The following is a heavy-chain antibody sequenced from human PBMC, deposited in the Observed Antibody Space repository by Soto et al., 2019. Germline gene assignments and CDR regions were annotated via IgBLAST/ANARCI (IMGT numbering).Heavy chain of an antibody. CDR1: GGSISSSSYY. Sequence: PSETLSLTCTVSGGSISSSSYYWGWIRQPPGKGLEWIGSIYYSGSTYYNPSLKSRVTISVDTSKNQFSLKLSSVTAADTAVYYCARLYGDYRYYYYGMDVWGQGTTVTVSS. CDR2: IYYSGST. V-gene: IGHV4-39*01. J-gene: IGHJ6*02. CDR3: ARLYGDYRYYYYGMDV. D-gene: IGHD4-17*01.